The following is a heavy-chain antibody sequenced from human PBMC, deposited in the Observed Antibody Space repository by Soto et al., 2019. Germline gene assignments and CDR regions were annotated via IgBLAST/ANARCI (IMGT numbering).Heavy chain of an antibody. Sequence: QVQLVESGGVLVKPGGSLRLSCAASGFTFSDYYMSWIRQAPGKGLEWVSYISSSSSYTNYADSVKGRFTISRDNAKNSLYLQMNSLRAEDTAVYYCARAVAVAGNDYWGQGTLVTVSS. CDR2: ISSSSSYT. V-gene: IGHV3-11*05. D-gene: IGHD6-19*01. CDR3: ARAVAVAGNDY. J-gene: IGHJ4*02. CDR1: GFTFSDYY.